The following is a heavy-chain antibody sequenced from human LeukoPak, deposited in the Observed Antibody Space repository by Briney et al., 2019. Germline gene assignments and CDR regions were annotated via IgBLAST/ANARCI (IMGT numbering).Heavy chain of an antibody. CDR1: GFTFSSYS. CDR3: ARVLKGNYYSGLGTYRWFDS. V-gene: IGHV3-21*04. J-gene: IGHJ5*01. D-gene: IGHD3-10*01. CDR2: ISSSSSYI. Sequence: PGGSLRLSCAASGFTFSSYSMNWVRQAPGKGLECVSSISSSSSYIYYADSVKGRFTISRDNAKNSLYLQMNSLRAEDTAVYYCARVLKGNYYSGLGTYRWFDSWGQGTLVTVS.